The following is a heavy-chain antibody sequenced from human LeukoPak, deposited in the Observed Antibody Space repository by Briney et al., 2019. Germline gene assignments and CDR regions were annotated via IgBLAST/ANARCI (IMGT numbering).Heavy chain of an antibody. D-gene: IGHD3-10*01. CDR1: GFTVSSTY. Sequence: TGGSLRLSCAVSGFTVSSTYMSWVRQAPGKGLEWVSSISSSSSYIYYADSVKGRFTISRDNAKNSLYLQMNSLRAEDTAVYYCARGDYGSGSYSLVPTDYWGQGTLVTVSS. J-gene: IGHJ4*02. CDR2: ISSSSSYI. CDR3: ARGDYGSGSYSLVPTDY. V-gene: IGHV3-21*01.